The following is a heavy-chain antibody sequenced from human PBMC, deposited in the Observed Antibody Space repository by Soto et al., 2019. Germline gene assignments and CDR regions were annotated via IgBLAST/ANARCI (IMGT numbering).Heavy chain of an antibody. J-gene: IGHJ4*02. CDR2: ISGGDT. Sequence: EVQLLESGGDLVQPGGSLRLSCAASGFTFNSYALSWVRQAPGKGLEWVSTISGGDTYYADFVKGRFTISRDISKNTLYLQMDGPRAEDTAIYYCTKDRETAWFPDFWGQGVLVTVSS. D-gene: IGHD3-10*01. V-gene: IGHV3-23*01. CDR3: TKDRETAWFPDF. CDR1: GFTFNSYA.